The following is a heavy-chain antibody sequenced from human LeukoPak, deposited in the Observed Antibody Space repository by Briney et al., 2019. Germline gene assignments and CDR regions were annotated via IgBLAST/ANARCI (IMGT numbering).Heavy chain of an antibody. D-gene: IGHD3-22*01. CDR2: ISYDGSNK. CDR3: ARDQGVTMTRYYFDY. J-gene: IGHJ4*02. Sequence: PGGSLRLSCAASAFTFSSYAMHWVRQAPGKGLEWVSVISYDGSNKYYADSVKGRFTISRDNSKNTLYLQMNSLRAEDTVVYYCARDQGVTMTRYYFDYWGQGTLVTVSS. V-gene: IGHV3-30*04. CDR1: AFTFSSYA.